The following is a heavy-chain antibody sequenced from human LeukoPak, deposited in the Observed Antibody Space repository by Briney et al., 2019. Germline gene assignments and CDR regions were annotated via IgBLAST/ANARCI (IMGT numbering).Heavy chain of an antibody. V-gene: IGHV3-30-3*01. J-gene: IGHJ4*02. Sequence: GRSLRLSCAASGFTFSNYAMHWVRQAPGKGLEWVAVISYDGSNKYYADSVKGRFTISRDNSKNTLYLQMNSLRAEDTAVYYCARVALYDILTGYFPHWGQGTLVTVSS. CDR3: ARVALYDILTGYFPH. CDR2: ISYDGSNK. D-gene: IGHD3-9*01. CDR1: GFTFSNYA.